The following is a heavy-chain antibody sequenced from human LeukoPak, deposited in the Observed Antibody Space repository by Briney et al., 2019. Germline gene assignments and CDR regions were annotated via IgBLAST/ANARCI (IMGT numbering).Heavy chain of an antibody. Sequence: SETLFLTCAVYGGSFSGYYWSWIRQPPGKGLEWIGEINHSGSTNYNPSLKSRVTISVDTSKNQFSLKLSSVTAADTAVYYCARGLRYYYYYMDVWGKGTTVTVSS. CDR2: INHSGST. D-gene: IGHD5-12*01. CDR1: GGSFSGYY. CDR3: ARGLRYYYYYMDV. V-gene: IGHV4-34*01. J-gene: IGHJ6*03.